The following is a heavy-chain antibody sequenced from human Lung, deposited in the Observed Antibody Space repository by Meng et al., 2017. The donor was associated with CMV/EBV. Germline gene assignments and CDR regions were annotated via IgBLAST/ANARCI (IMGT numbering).Heavy chain of an antibody. CDR3: SSLSSNYGMDV. CDR2: IKQDGSEK. Sequence: SCDVSGFTYSNYWMSWVRQAPGKGLEWVANIKQDGSEKNYVDSVRGRFTISRDNAKNSLWLHMNSLRAEDSAVYYCSSLSSNYGMDVWGQGTMVTVSS. J-gene: IGHJ6*02. CDR1: GFTYSNYW. V-gene: IGHV3-7*01.